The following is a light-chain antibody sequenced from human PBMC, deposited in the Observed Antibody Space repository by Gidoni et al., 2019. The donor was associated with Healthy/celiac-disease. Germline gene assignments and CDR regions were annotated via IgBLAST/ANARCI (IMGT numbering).Light chain of an antibody. Sequence: QSVLTQPPSVSGAPGQGVTISCTGSSSNIGAGYDVHWYQQLPGTAPKLLIYGNSNRPSGVPDRFSGSKSGTSASLAITGLQAEDEADYYCQSYDSSLSVVFGGGIKLTVL. CDR2: GNS. CDR1: SSNIGAGYD. V-gene: IGLV1-40*01. CDR3: QSYDSSLSVV. J-gene: IGLJ2*01.